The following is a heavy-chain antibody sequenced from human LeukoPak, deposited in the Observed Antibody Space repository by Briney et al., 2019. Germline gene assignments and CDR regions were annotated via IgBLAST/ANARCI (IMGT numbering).Heavy chain of an antibody. V-gene: IGHV3-48*03. CDR3: AKEIDYDSSGYYSNFDY. J-gene: IGHJ4*02. D-gene: IGHD3-22*01. CDR2: ISSSGSTI. Sequence: GGSLRLSCAASGFTFSSYAMHWVRQAPGKGLEWVSYISSSGSTIYYADSVKGRFTISRDNSKNTLYLQMNSLRVDDTAVYYCAKEIDYDSSGYYSNFDYWGQGTLVTVSS. CDR1: GFTFSSYA.